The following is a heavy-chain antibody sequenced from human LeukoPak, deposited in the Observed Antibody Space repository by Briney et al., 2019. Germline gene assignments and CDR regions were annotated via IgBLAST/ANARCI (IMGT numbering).Heavy chain of an antibody. CDR2: ISPYTGNT. CDR1: GYTFSSYH. CDR3: AREPILIAARLDP. Sequence: ASVKFSCKASGYTFSSYHINWVRQAPGQGLEWMGWISPYTGNTNYTQQFQGRVTMTTDTSTSTAYMELRSLRSDDTAVYYCAREPILIAARLDPWGQGTLVTVSS. J-gene: IGHJ5*02. D-gene: IGHD6-6*01. V-gene: IGHV1-18*01.